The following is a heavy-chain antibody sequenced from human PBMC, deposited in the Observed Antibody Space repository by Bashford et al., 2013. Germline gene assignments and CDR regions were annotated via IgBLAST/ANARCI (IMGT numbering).Heavy chain of an antibody. CDR1: GYTFTSYG. J-gene: IGHJ4*02. V-gene: IGHV1-8*02. D-gene: IGHD1-7*01. Sequence: ASVKVSCKASGYTFTSYGISWVRQAPGQGLEWMGWMNPNSGNTGYAQKFQGRVTMTRDTSIRTAYMELSSLRSEDTAVYYCARAPVGVSWKYIPHWGQGTLVTVSS. CDR3: ARAPVGVSWKYIPH. CDR2: MNPNSGNT.